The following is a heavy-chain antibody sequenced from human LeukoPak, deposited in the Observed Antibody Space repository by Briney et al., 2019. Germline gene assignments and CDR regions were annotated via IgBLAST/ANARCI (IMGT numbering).Heavy chain of an antibody. CDR1: GGSISTYY. CDR3: ARDIAVAGTGAFDI. J-gene: IGHJ3*02. CDR2: IYYSGST. D-gene: IGHD6-19*01. Sequence: PSETLSLTCTVSGGSISTYYGSWIRQPPGKGLEWIGYIYYSGSTNYNPSLKSRVTISVDTSKNQFSLKLSSVTAADTAVYYCARDIAVAGTGAFDIWGQGTMVTVSS. V-gene: IGHV4-59*01.